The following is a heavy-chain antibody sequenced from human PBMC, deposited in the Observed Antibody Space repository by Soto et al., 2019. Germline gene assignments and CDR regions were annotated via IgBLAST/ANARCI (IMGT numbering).Heavy chain of an antibody. V-gene: IGHV3-7*01. CDR3: ARDGWQYRGGGYYYGMDV. CDR2: IKQDGSEK. D-gene: IGHD3-16*01. Sequence: GGSLRLSCAASGFTFSSYWMSWVRQAPGKGLEWVANIKQDGSEKYYVDSVKGRFTISRDNAKNSLYLQMNSLRAEDTAVYYCARDGWQYRGGGYYYGMDVWGQGTTVTVSS. CDR1: GFTFSSYW. J-gene: IGHJ6*02.